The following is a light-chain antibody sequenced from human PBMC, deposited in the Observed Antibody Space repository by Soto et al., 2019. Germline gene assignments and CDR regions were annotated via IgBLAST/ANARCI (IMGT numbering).Light chain of an antibody. CDR1: QNISNW. CDR3: QRYNGYSVT. J-gene: IGKJ1*01. V-gene: IGKV1-5*01. Sequence: DIQMTQSPSTLSASVGDRVTITCRASQNISNWLAWYQQKPRKAPKLLMYEASSLKSGVPSRFSGSGFGTEFSLTITSLQSDDFATYYCQRYNGYSVTFGQGTKV. CDR2: EAS.